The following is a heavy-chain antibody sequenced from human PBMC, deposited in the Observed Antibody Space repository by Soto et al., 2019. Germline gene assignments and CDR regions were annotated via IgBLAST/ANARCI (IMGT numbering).Heavy chain of an antibody. CDR3: AKDYYDILTGYPYYYYMDV. D-gene: IGHD3-9*01. Sequence: PGGSLRLSCSASGFTFRNYGMNWVRQAPGKGLEWVSYISSGSSTIYYADSVKGRFTISRDNAKNSLYLQMNSLRADDTAVYYCAKDYYDILTGYPYYYYMDVWGKGTTVTVSS. V-gene: IGHV3-48*01. CDR1: GFTFRNYG. J-gene: IGHJ6*03. CDR2: ISSGSSTI.